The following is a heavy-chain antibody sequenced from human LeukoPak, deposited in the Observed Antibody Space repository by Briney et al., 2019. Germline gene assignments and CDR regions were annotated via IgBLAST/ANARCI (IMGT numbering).Heavy chain of an antibody. J-gene: IGHJ6*02. D-gene: IGHD3-22*01. CDR3: ARDWSFTEYYYDSSGYYDYYGMDV. V-gene: IGHV3-7*01. CDR2: IEQVGSEK. CDR1: GFTFSSDV. Sequence: AGRSLRLSCASSGFTFSSDVMSWVRQAAGKRLEWVANIEQVGSEKYYVDSVKGRFTISRDNAKNSLYPQMYSLRAEDTAVYYCARDWSFTEYYYDSSGYYDYYGMDVWGQGTTVTVSS.